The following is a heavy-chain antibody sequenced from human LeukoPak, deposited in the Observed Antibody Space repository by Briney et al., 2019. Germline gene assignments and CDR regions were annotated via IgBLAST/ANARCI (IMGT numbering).Heavy chain of an antibody. D-gene: IGHD1-20*01. Sequence: SVKVSCKASGGTFSSYAISWVRQAPGQGLEWMGRIIPIFGTANYAQKFQGRVTITTDESTSTAYMELRSLRSDDTAVYYCARDSPYNWNDYFDYWGQGTLVTVSS. CDR3: ARDSPYNWNDYFDY. V-gene: IGHV1-69*05. J-gene: IGHJ4*02. CDR2: IIPIFGTA. CDR1: GGTFSSYA.